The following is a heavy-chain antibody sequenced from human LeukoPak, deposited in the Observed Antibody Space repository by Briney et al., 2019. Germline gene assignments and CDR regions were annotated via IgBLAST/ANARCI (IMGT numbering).Heavy chain of an antibody. Sequence: ASVKVSCKASGYTFTSYDINWVRQATGQGLEFMGWINTNTGNPTYAQGFTGRFVFSLDTSVSTAYLQISSLKPEDTAFYYCARDYTVAIGSTTYFQHWGQGTLVTVSS. J-gene: IGHJ1*01. CDR1: GYTFTSYD. D-gene: IGHD1-1*01. V-gene: IGHV7-4-1*02. CDR2: INTNTGNP. CDR3: ARDYTVAIGSTTYFQH.